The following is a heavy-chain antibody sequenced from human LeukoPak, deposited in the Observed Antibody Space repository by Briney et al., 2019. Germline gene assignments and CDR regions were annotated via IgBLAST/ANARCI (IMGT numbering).Heavy chain of an antibody. V-gene: IGHV3-30*04. CDR1: GFTLCSYD. CDR2: ISYDGSNK. Sequence: GRPLRLSCAPSGFTLCSYDVLWVPHAPGRGLEWVTDISYDGSNKYYADSVKGRFTISRDNSKNTLYVQMNSLRAGDTAVYYCAREAWFDPWGQGTLVTVSS. J-gene: IGHJ5*02. CDR3: AREAWFDP.